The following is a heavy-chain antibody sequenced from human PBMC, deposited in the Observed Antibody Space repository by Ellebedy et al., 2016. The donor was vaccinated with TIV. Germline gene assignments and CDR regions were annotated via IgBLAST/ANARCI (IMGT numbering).Heavy chain of an antibody. J-gene: IGHJ4*02. CDR1: GFTFSNYA. D-gene: IGHD3-10*01. CDR3: AKDLGYGSIV. Sequence: GGSLRLXCAASGFTFSNYAMNWVRQAPGKGLEWVSGVSGNGGSTYYADSVKGRFTISRDNFKSTLYLQMNSLRDEDAAVYYCAKDLGYGSIVWGQGTQVTVSS. CDR2: VSGNGGST. V-gene: IGHV3-23*01.